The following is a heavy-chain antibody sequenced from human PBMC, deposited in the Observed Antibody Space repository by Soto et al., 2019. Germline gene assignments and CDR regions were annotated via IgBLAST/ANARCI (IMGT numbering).Heavy chain of an antibody. CDR2: IDAGSGDT. V-gene: IGHV1-58*01. Sequence: SVKVSCKASGYTFTSYAVQWLRQARGQSLEWIGWIDAGSGDTRYAQKFQERVTIIWDVSTSTAYMELSSLRSEDTAGYYCAATRPEHQDRCGIGGYCDYWGQGALVTVSS. CDR1: GYTFTSYA. J-gene: IGHJ4*02. CDR3: AATRPEHQDRCGIGGYCDY. D-gene: IGHD2-15*01.